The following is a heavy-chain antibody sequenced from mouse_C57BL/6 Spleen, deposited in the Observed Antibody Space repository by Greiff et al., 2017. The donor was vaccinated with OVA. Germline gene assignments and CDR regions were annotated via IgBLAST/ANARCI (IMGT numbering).Heavy chain of an antibody. V-gene: IGHV1-22*01. CDR3: ARSGGYDYFDY. J-gene: IGHJ2*01. Sequence: EVKLQESGPELVKPGASVKMSCTASGYTFTDYNMHWVKQSPGKSLEWIGYINPNNGGTSYNQKFKGKATLTVNKSSSTAYMELRSLTSEDSAVYYCARSGGYDYFDYWGQGTTLTVSS. CDR1: GYTFTDYN. D-gene: IGHD2-2*01. CDR2: INPNNGGT.